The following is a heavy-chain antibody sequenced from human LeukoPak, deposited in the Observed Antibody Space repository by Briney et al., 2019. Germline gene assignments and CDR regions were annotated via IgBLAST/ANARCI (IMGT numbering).Heavy chain of an antibody. CDR2: ISSSSSTI. CDR1: GFTFSSYS. D-gene: IGHD3-10*01. Sequence: GGSLRLSCAASGFTFSSYSMNWVRQAPGKGLEWVSYISSSSSTIYYADSVKGRFTISRDNAKNSLYLQMNSLRAEDTAVYYCARVYTQVDYYGSGSYYLAFDYWGQGTLVTVSS. CDR3: ARVYTQVDYYGSGSYYLAFDY. J-gene: IGHJ4*02. V-gene: IGHV3-48*01.